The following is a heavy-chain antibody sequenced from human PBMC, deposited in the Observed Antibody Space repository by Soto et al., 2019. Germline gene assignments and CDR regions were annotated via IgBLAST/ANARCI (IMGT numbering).Heavy chain of an antibody. D-gene: IGHD2-2*01. V-gene: IGHV1-8*01. CDR2: MNPNSGNT. CDR1: GYTFTSYG. J-gene: IGHJ5*02. Sequence: ASVKVSCKASGYTFTSYGINWVRQATGQGLEWMGWMNPNSGNTGYAQKFQGRVTMTRNTSISTAYMELSSLRSEDTAVYYCARGDYYCSSTSCYSGWFDPWGQGTLVTVSS. CDR3: ARGDYYCSSTSCYSGWFDP.